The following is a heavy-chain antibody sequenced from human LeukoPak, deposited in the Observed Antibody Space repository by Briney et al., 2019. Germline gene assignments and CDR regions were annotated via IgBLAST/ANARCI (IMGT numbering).Heavy chain of an antibody. CDR2: IYYSGST. V-gene: IGHV4-39*01. CDR1: GGSISSDSYY. CDR3: AGHSRNCSGGYCYLYY. D-gene: IGHD2-15*01. J-gene: IGHJ4*02. Sequence: SETLSLTCAVSGGSISSDSYYWGWIRQPPGKGLEWIGSIYYSGSTYYNPSLKSRVTISVDTSKNQFSLKLTSVTAADAAAYYCAGHSRNCSGGYCYLYYWGQGTLVTVSS.